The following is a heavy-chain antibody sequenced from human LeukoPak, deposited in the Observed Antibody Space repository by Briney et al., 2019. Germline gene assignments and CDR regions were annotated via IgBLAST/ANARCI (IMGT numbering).Heavy chain of an antibody. CDR3: ARETYILGAQPLDY. CDR2: ISSSGSTI. D-gene: IGHD1-26*01. J-gene: IGHJ4*02. CDR1: GCTFSSYE. V-gene: IGHV3-48*03. Sequence: QPGGSLRLSCAASGCTFSSYEMNWVRQAPGKGLEWVSYISSSGSTINFVDSVKGRFTISRDNAKNSLFLQMNSLRAEDTAVYYCARETYILGAQPLDYWGQGTLVTVSS.